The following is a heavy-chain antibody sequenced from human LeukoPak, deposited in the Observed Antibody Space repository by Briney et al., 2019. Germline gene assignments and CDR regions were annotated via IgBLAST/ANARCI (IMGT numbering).Heavy chain of an antibody. Sequence: ASVKVSCEASGYTFTSYYIHWVRQAPGQGLEWMGRINPNTGGTNYAQSFQDRVTLTRDTSINIAYMELSRLRSDDTAVYYCARELNYYDSSGYLTYLDYWGQGTLVTVSS. D-gene: IGHD3-22*01. CDR1: GYTFTSYY. V-gene: IGHV1-2*06. CDR2: INPNTGGT. CDR3: ARELNYYDSSGYLTYLDY. J-gene: IGHJ4*02.